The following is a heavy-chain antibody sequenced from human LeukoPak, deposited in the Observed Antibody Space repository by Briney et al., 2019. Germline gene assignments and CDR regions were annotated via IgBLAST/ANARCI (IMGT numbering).Heavy chain of an antibody. D-gene: IGHD4-23*01. CDR3: ARVAPTVVDY. CDR1: GFTFSNYW. Sequence: PGGSLRLSCAASGFTFSNYWMHWVRQAPGKGLVWVSRINSDGSSTNYADSVKGRFTISRDNAKNTLYLQMNGLRAEDTAVYYCARVAPTVVDYWGQGTLVTVSS. CDR2: INSDGSST. J-gene: IGHJ4*02. V-gene: IGHV3-74*01.